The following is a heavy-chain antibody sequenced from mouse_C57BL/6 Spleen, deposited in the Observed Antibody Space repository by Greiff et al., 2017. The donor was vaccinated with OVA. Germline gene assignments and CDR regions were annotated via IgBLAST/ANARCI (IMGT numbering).Heavy chain of an antibody. J-gene: IGHJ4*01. CDR1: GYTFTSYW. CDR3: ARCGGRGYAMDY. Sequence: VQLQQPGAELVMPGASVKLSCKASGYTFTSYWMHWVKQRPGQGLEWIGEIDPSDSYTNYNQKFKGKSTLTVDKSSSTAYMQLSSLTSEDSAVYYCARCGGRGYAMDYWGQGTSVTVSS. CDR2: IDPSDSYT. D-gene: IGHD3-1*01. V-gene: IGHV1-69*01.